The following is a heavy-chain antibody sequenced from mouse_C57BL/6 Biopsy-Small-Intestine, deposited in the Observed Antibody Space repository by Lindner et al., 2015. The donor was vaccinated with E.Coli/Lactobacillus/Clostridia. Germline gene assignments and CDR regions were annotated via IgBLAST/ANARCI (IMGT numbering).Heavy chain of an antibody. D-gene: IGHD1-1*01. J-gene: IGHJ1*03. CDR2: TFYSGIT. Sequence: EVQLQESGPSLVRPSQTLSLTCTVTGFSINSDCYWIWIRQFPGNKLEYIGYTFYSGITYYNPSLESRTYITRDASKNQFSLKLSSVTTEDTATYYCARDYYYGSHWYFDVWGTGTTVTVSS. CDR1: GFSINSDCY. V-gene: IGHV3-3*01. CDR3: ARDYYYGSHWYFDV.